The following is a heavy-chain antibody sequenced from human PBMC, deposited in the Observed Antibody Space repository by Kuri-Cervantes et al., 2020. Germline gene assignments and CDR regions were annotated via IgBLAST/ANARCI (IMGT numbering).Heavy chain of an antibody. D-gene: IGHD2-2*03. CDR1: GFTFSSYG. V-gene: IGHV3-30*18. CDR3: AKSGTDWIHYYYYGMDV. CDR2: ISYDGSNK. J-gene: IGHJ6*02. Sequence: GESLKISCAASGFTFSSYGMHWVRQAPGKGLEWVAVISYDGSNKYCADSVKGRFTISRDNSKNTLYLQMNSLRAEDTAVYYCAKSGTDWIHYYYYGMDVWGQGTTVTVSS.